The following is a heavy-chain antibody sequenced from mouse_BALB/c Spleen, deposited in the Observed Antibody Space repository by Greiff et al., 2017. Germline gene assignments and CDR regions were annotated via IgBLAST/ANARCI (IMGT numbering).Heavy chain of an antibody. Sequence: DVQLQESGAELVRSGASVKLSCTASGFNIKDYYMHWVKQRPEQGLEWIGWIDPENGDTEYAPKFQGKATMTADTSSNTAYLQLSSLTSEDTAVYYCNPYYGNYPWFAYWGQGTLVTVSA. J-gene: IGHJ3*01. D-gene: IGHD2-10*01. CDR3: NPYYGNYPWFAY. CDR2: IDPENGDT. V-gene: IGHV14-4*02. CDR1: GFNIKDYY.